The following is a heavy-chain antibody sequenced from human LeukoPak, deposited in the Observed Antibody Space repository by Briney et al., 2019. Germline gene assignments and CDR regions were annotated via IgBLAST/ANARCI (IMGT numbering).Heavy chain of an antibody. D-gene: IGHD2-2*01. CDR2: ISDDGSNK. CDR1: GFSFSSYG. CDR3: AKAALRYQLLSSLDY. Sequence: PGRSLRLSCAASGFSFSSYGMHWVRQAPGKGLEWVAVISDDGSNKYYADSVKGRFTISRDTSKNTLYLQMNSLRAEDTAIYYCAKAALRYQLLSSLDYWGQGTLVTVSS. J-gene: IGHJ4*02. V-gene: IGHV3-30*18.